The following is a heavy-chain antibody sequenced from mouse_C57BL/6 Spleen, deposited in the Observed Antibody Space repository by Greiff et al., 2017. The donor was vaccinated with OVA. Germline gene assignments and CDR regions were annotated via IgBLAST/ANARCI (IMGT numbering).Heavy chain of an antibody. V-gene: IGHV1-54*01. CDR2: INPGSGGT. CDR3: ARLGSNYVWYFDV. D-gene: IGHD2-5*01. Sequence: QVHVKQSGAELVRPGTSVKVSCKASGYAFTNYLIEWVKQRPGQGLEWIGVINPGSGGTNYNEKFKGKATLTADKSSSTAYMQLSSLTSEDSAVYFCARLGSNYVWYFDVWGTGTTVTVSS. CDR1: GYAFTNYL. J-gene: IGHJ1*03.